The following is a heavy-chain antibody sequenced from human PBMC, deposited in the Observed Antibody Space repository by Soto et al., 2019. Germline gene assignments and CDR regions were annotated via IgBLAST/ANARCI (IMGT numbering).Heavy chain of an antibody. J-gene: IGHJ1*01. D-gene: IGHD2-2*01. CDR3: ARGESSTSLLLWVKRSNPGYFQH. CDR2: ISAYNGNT. CDR1: GYTFTSYG. V-gene: IGHV1-18*01. Sequence: QVQLVQSGAEVKKPGASGKVSCKASGYTFTSYGISWVRQAPGQGLEWMGWISAYNGNTNYAQKLQGRVTMTKDTSTSTAYMELRSLRSDDTAVYYCARGESSTSLLLWVKRSNPGYFQHWGQGTLVTVSS.